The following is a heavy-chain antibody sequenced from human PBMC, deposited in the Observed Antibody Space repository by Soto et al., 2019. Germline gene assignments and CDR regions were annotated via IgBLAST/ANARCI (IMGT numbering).Heavy chain of an antibody. CDR1: GDSIISSNSY. CDR2: MYYSGSP. V-gene: IGHV4-39*01. D-gene: IGHD2-2*01. Sequence: SETLSLTCTVSGDSIISSNSYWAWIRQSPGKGLEWIGNMYYSGSPYYNLSLKSRVAMSVDTSKNQFSLKISSVTAADTSVYYCARIVVIPAAPDYYNYYGVDVWGQGTTVT. CDR3: ARIVVIPAAPDYYNYYGVDV. J-gene: IGHJ6*02.